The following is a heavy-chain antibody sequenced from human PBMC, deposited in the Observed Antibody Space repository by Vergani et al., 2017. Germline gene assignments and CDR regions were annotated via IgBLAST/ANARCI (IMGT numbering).Heavy chain of an antibody. D-gene: IGHD2-21*01. CDR1: GFTFDDYG. CDR3: ARAAYCGGDCYLTYWYFDL. V-gene: IGHV3-20*04. CDR2: INWNGGST. J-gene: IGHJ2*01. Sequence: EVQLVESGGGVVRPGGSLRLSCAASGFTFDDYGMSWVRQAPGKGLEWVSGINWNGGSTGYADSVKGRFTISRDNAKNALYLQMNSLRAEDTALYYCARAAYCGGDCYLTYWYFDLWGRGTLVTVSS.